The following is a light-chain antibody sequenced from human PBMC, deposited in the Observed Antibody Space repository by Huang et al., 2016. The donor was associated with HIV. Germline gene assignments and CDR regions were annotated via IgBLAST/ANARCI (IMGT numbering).Light chain of an antibody. V-gene: IGKV3-15*01. CDR1: QSVNTN. J-gene: IGKJ2*01. Sequence: VMMSQSLATLAASPGERVPLSCGASQSVNTNLAWYQQKPDQPPRLLIYAASTRATGVPAWLAGSGSGTELTLTIDSLQSDEFAVYYCQQYNKWPPEYTFGQGTRLEIK. CDR3: QQYNKWPPEYT. CDR2: AAS.